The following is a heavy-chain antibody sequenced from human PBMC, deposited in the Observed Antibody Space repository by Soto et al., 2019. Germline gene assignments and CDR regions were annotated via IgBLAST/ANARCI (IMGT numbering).Heavy chain of an antibody. Sequence: QLHLVQSGAEVKKPGASVKVSCKASGYTFISYGINWVRQAPGQGLEWVGWISPYNGDATHAQKFQARVTMTTDTSTSTAYMELRSLRSDDTAIYFCARGSSVSFGPLGNWFDPWGQGTLVTVSS. CDR2: ISPYNGDA. V-gene: IGHV1-18*01. CDR1: GYTFISYG. D-gene: IGHD3-10*01. J-gene: IGHJ5*02. CDR3: ARGSSVSFGPLGNWFDP.